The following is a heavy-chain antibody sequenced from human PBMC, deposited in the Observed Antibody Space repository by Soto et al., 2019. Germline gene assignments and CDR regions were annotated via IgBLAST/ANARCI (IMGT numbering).Heavy chain of an antibody. D-gene: IGHD3-22*01. Sequence: QVQLVQSGAEVKKPGSSVKVSCKASGGTFSSYAISWVRQAPGQGLEWMGGIIPIFGTANYAQKFQGRVTITADESTSTAYMELSSLRSEDTAVYYCASTGRANGYYDSSGYYWDYWGQGTLVTVSS. CDR2: IIPIFGTA. CDR1: GGTFSSYA. J-gene: IGHJ4*02. CDR3: ASTGRANGYYDSSGYYWDY. V-gene: IGHV1-69*01.